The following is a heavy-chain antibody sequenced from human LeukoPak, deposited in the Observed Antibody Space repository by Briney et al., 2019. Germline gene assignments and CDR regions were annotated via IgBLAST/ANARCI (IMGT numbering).Heavy chain of an antibody. V-gene: IGHV4-59*08. CDR1: GGSISGYY. CDR3: ARHRLRYSAHDAFDI. CDR2: IYYSGST. J-gene: IGHJ3*02. Sequence: SETLSLTCTVSGGSISGYYWSWIRQPPGKGLEWIGYIYYSGSTNYNPSLKSRVTISVDTSKNQFSLKLSSVIAADTAVYYCARHRLRYSAHDAFDIWGQGTMVTVSS. D-gene: IGHD3-9*01.